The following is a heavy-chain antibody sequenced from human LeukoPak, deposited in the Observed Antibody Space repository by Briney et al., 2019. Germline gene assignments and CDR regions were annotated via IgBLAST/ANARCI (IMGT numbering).Heavy chain of an antibody. V-gene: IGHV3-21*01. Sequence: PGGSLRLSCAASGFTFSSYSMNWVRQAPGKGLEWVSSISSSSSYIYYADSVKGRFTISRDNAKNSLYLQMNSLRAEDTAVYYCARDVRNDYYDSSGSGTVDYWGQGTLVTVSS. J-gene: IGHJ4*02. D-gene: IGHD3-22*01. CDR3: ARDVRNDYYDSSGSGTVDY. CDR2: ISSSSSYI. CDR1: GFTFSSYS.